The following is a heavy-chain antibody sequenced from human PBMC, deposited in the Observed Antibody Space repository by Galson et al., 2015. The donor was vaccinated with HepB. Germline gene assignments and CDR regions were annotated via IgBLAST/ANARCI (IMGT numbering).Heavy chain of an antibody. Sequence: CAISGDSVSRTSASWHWIRQSPSRGLEWLGRTYYRTKRYDDYEVSVRSRISINPDTSKNQVSLHLNSVTPEDTAVYYCARGEHGNRVSLFDPWGQGILVTVSS. V-gene: IGHV6-1*01. CDR1: GDSVSRTSAS. D-gene: IGHD1-14*01. CDR3: ARGEHGNRVSLFDP. CDR2: TYYRTKRYD. J-gene: IGHJ5*02.